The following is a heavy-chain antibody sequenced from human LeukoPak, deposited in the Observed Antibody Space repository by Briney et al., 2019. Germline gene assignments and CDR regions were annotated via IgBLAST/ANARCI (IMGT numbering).Heavy chain of an antibody. V-gene: IGHV3-11*01. J-gene: IGHJ4*02. CDR3: ARHGANGTTYTFDY. D-gene: IGHD1-1*01. Sequence: GGSLRLSGAASGFSLIDNYMSCIRQAPGKGLEWFSYISSSGTTIYYAASVKGRFTISRDHAKNSLYLQMNSLRAEDTAVYYCARHGANGTTYTFDYWGQGTLVSVYS. CDR1: GFSLIDNY. CDR2: ISSSGTTI.